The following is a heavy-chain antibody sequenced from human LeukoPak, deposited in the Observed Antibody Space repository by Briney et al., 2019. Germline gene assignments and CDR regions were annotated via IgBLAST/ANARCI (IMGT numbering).Heavy chain of an antibody. Sequence: ASVKVSCKASGYTFTGYYMHWVRQAPGQGLEWMGWINPNSGGTNYAQKFQGRVTMTRDTSISTAYMELSRLRSDDTAVYYCARDQNHYSSSRYNYYYYGMDVWGQGTTVTVSS. V-gene: IGHV1-2*02. J-gene: IGHJ6*02. D-gene: IGHD6-13*01. CDR1: GYTFTGYY. CDR2: INPNSGGT. CDR3: ARDQNHYSSSRYNYYYYGMDV.